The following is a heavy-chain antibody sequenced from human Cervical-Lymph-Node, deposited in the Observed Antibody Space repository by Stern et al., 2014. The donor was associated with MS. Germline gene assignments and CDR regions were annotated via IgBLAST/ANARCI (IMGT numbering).Heavy chain of an antibody. V-gene: IGHV4-31*03. J-gene: IGHJ4*02. CDR2: IYYSGRT. D-gene: IGHD2-15*01. Sequence: QVQLQESGPGLVKPSQTLSLTCTVSGGSISSGNHHWSWIRQHPGKGLEWIGYIYYSGRTYFNPSLKSRVTISGDTSKNQFSLKLNSVTAADTAVYYCARDGGYPNYFDFWGQGTLVTVSS. CDR1: GGSISSGNHH. CDR3: ARDGGYPNYFDF.